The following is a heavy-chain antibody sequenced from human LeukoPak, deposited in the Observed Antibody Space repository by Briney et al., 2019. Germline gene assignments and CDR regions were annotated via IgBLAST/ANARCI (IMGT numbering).Heavy chain of an antibody. V-gene: IGHV3-15*01. CDR1: GFTFSNVW. CDR3: ARDSRVNGDYFDY. CDR2: IKSKTDGGTT. J-gene: IGHJ4*02. D-gene: IGHD4-17*01. Sequence: GGSLRLSCAASGFTFSNVWMSWVRQAPGTGLEWVGRIKSKTDGGTTEYAAPVKGRFTISRDDSENTLSLQMNSLKTEDTAVYYCARDSRVNGDYFDYWGQGTLVTVSS.